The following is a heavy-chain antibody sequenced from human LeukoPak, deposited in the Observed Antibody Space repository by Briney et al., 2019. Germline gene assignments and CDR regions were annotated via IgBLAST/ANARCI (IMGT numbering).Heavy chain of an antibody. CDR2: ISYDGSNK. Sequence: GGSLRPSCAASGFTFSSYAMHWVRQPPGKGLEWVAVISYDGSNKFYGDSVKGRFTLSRDNSKNTLYLQMNSLRPEDTAVYYCAKDRSSSWQTFEDWGQGTLVTVSS. V-gene: IGHV3-30*18. D-gene: IGHD6-13*01. J-gene: IGHJ4*02. CDR1: GFTFSSYA. CDR3: AKDRSSSWQTFED.